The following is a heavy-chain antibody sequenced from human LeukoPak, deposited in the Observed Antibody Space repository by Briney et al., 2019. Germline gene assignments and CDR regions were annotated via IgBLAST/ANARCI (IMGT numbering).Heavy chain of an antibody. Sequence: PSETLSLTCTVSGGSSNSYWSWSRPPAGKGLEWIGRISGSGTITYNPALQSRLSISIDTSKNQFSLKLMSVTAADTAVYYCARDSGITGEVKFDHWGQGTLVTVSS. CDR2: ISGSGTI. D-gene: IGHD3-10*01. CDR1: GGSSNSY. J-gene: IGHJ5*02. V-gene: IGHV4-4*07. CDR3: ARDSGITGEVKFDH.